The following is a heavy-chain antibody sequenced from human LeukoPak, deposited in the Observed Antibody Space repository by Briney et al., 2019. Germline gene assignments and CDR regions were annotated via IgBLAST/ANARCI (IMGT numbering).Heavy chain of an antibody. V-gene: IGHV4-34*01. CDR2: IYHSGST. Sequence: PSETLSLTCAVYGGSFSGYYWSWLRQPPGKGLEWLGSIYHSGSTYYNPSLKSRVTISVATSNNHSPLPQSSAPPADTAVYYCARRGGSYGIDYWGQGTLVTVSS. CDR3: ARRGGSYGIDY. CDR1: GGSFSGYY. D-gene: IGHD1-26*01. J-gene: IGHJ4*02.